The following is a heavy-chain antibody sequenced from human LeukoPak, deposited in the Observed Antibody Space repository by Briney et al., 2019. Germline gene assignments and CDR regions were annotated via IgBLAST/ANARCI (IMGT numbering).Heavy chain of an antibody. D-gene: IGHD1-26*01. J-gene: IGHJ6*02. CDR3: ARLYSGGYYYYYGMDV. Sequence: GASVKVSCKASGYTFTSYDINWVRQATGQGLEWMGWMNPNSGNTGYAKKFQGRVTMTRNTSISTAYMELSSLRSEDTAVYYCARLYSGGYYYYYGMDVWGQGTTVTVSS. V-gene: IGHV1-8*01. CDR2: MNPNSGNT. CDR1: GYTFTSYD.